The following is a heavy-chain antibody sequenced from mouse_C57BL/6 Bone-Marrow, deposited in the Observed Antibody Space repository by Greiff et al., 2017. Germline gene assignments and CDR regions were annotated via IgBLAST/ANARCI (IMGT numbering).Heavy chain of an antibody. CDR2: ISSCGSYT. CDR1: GFTFSSYG. J-gene: IGHJ4*01. D-gene: IGHD1-1*01. V-gene: IGHV5-6*01. Sequence: EVHLVESGGDLVKPGGSLKLSCAASGFTFSSYGMSWVRQTPDKRLEWVATISSCGSYTYYPDSVKGRFTISRDNAKNTLYLQMSSLKSEDTAMYYCARPTVYYAMDYWGQGTSVTVSS. CDR3: ARPTVYYAMDY.